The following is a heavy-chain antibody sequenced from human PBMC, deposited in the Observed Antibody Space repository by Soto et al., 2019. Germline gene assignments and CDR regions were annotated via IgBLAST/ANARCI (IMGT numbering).Heavy chain of an antibody. CDR2: IIPILGIA. Sequence: ASVKVSCKASGGTFSSYTISWVRQAPGQGLEWMGRIIPILGIANYAQKFQGRVTITADKSTSTAYMELSSLRSEDTAVYYCAREEYSGYDEDAFDIWGQGTMVTVSS. D-gene: IGHD5-12*01. V-gene: IGHV1-69*02. J-gene: IGHJ3*02. CDR1: GGTFSSYT. CDR3: AREEYSGYDEDAFDI.